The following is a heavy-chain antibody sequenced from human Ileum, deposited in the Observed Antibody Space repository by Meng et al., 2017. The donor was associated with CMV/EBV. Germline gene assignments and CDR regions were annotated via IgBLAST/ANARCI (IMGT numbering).Heavy chain of an antibody. CDR2: ISSSSSYI. D-gene: IGHD2-2*01. J-gene: IGHJ4*02. CDR1: GFTFSSYS. Sequence: GGSLRLSCAASGFTFSSYSMNWVRQAPGKGLEWVSSISSSSSYIYYADSVKGRFTISRDNAKNSLYLQMNSLRAEDTAVYYCARVPAAYGGGDYWGQGTLVTVSS. V-gene: IGHV3-21*01. CDR3: ARVPAAYGGGDY.